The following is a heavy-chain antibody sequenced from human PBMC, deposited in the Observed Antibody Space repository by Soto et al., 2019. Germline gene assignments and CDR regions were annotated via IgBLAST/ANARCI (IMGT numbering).Heavy chain of an antibody. D-gene: IGHD2-2*01. Sequence: EVQLLDSGGGLVQPGGSLRLYCAASGFTFSNYAMSWVRQAPGKGLEWVSTISGNGGSTYYADSAKGRFTISRDNSKNLLFQQINSLREDDSAVYYCAKRPASIITFDYWGQGTPVTVSS. CDR1: GFTFSNYA. J-gene: IGHJ4*02. CDR3: AKRPASIITFDY. V-gene: IGHV3-23*01. CDR2: ISGNGGST.